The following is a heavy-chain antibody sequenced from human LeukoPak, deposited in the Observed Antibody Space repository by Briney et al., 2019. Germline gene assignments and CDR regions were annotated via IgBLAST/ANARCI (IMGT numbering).Heavy chain of an antibody. Sequence: PGRSLRLSCAASGFTFDDYAMHWVRQAPGKGLEWVSGISWNSGSIGYADSVKGRFTISRDNAKNSLYLQMNSLRAEDTALYYCAKEVLWGSSFDYWGQGTLVTVSS. CDR2: ISWNSGSI. CDR1: GFTFDDYA. CDR3: AKEVLWGSSFDY. V-gene: IGHV3-9*01. J-gene: IGHJ4*02. D-gene: IGHD3-16*01.